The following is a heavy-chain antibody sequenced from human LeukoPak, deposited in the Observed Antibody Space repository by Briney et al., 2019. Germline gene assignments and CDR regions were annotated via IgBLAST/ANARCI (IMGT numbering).Heavy chain of an antibody. J-gene: IGHJ4*02. Sequence: PGGSLRLSCAASGFTFSSYGMHWLRQAPGKGLEWVAFIRYDGSNKYYADSVKGRFTISRDNSKNTLYLQMNSLRAEDTAVYYCAKGLTGGYSYGYGIDYWGQGTLVTVSS. V-gene: IGHV3-30*02. CDR2: IRYDGSNK. CDR3: AKGLTGGYSYGYGIDY. CDR1: GFTFSSYG. D-gene: IGHD5-18*01.